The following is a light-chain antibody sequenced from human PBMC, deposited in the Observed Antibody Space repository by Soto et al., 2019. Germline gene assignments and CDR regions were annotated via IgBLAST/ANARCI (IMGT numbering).Light chain of an antibody. Sequence: MPLNHSTRCGYTKERATLSCRASQSVSSNLAWYQQTRGQAPRLLIYGASTRATGIPARFSGSGSGTDFTLTISCLQSEDFAVYYCQQRSNWPWTFGQGTRLEIK. CDR2: GAS. CDR3: QQRSNWPWT. J-gene: IGKJ5*01. V-gene: IGKV3D-15*01. CDR1: QSVSSN.